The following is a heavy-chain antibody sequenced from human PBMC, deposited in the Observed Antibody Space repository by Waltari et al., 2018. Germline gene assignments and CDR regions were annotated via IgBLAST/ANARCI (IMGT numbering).Heavy chain of an antibody. V-gene: IGHV3-30*18. D-gene: IGHD3-10*01. CDR3: AKDLWFGELLYLPDY. J-gene: IGHJ4*02. CDR2: ISYDGSNK. CDR1: GFTFSSYG. Sequence: QVQLVESGGGVVQPGRSLRLSCAASGFTFSSYGMHWVRQAPGKGLEWGAVISYDGSNKYYADSVKGRFTIARDNSKNTLYLQMNSLRAEDTAVYYCAKDLWFGELLYLPDYWGQGTLVTVSS.